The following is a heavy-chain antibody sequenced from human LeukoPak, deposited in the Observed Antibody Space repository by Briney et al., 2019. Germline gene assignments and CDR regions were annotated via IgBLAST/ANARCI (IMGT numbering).Heavy chain of an antibody. J-gene: IGHJ6*02. V-gene: IGHV3-21*01. CDR2: ISSSSSYI. D-gene: IGHD4-17*01. CDR1: GFTFSSYS. CDR3: ARVAPYTDDYGTYYYYGMDV. Sequence: GGSLRLSCAASGFTFSSYSMNWVRQAPGKGLEWVSSISSSSSYIYYADSVKGRFTISRDNAKNSLYLQMNSLRAEDTAVYYCARVAPYTDDYGTYYYYGMDVWGQGTTVTVSS.